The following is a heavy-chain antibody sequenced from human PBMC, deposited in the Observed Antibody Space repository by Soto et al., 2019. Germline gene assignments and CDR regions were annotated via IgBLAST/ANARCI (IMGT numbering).Heavy chain of an antibody. CDR2: ISAYNGNT. CDR3: ASDANYDILTGAMEN. V-gene: IGHV1-18*01. CDR1: GYTFTSYG. Sequence: GSVKVSCKASGYTFTSYGISWLRQAPGQGLEWMGWISAYNGNTNYAQKLQGRVTMTTDTSTSTAYMELRSLRSDDTAVYYCASDANYDILTGAMENWGQGTLVTVSS. D-gene: IGHD3-9*01. J-gene: IGHJ4*02.